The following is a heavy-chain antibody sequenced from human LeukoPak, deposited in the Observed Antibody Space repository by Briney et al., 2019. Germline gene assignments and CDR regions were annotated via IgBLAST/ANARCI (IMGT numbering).Heavy chain of an antibody. CDR1: GGSISSGGHS. CDR2: IHYSGST. V-gene: IGHV4-61*08. J-gene: IGHJ6*03. CDR3: SGSYVYYYYYYMDV. Sequence: SETLSLTCAVSGGSISSGGHSWSWIRQPPGKGLEWIGYIHYSGSTNYNPSLKSRVTISVDTSKNQFSLKLSSVTAADTAVYYCSGSYVYYYYYYMDVWGKGTTVTISS. D-gene: IGHD1-26*01.